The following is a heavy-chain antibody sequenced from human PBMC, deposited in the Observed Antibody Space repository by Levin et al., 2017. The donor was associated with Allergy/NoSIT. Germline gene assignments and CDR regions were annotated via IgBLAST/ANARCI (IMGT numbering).Heavy chain of an antibody. V-gene: IGHV3-9*01. CDR2: ISWNSGSI. D-gene: IGHD4-17*01. Sequence: SLKISCAASGFTFDDYAMHWVRQAPGKGLEWVSGISWNSGSIGYADSVKGRFTISRDNAKNSPYLQMNSLRAEDTALYYCAKDGVRRTVLYGMDVWGQGTTVTVSS. CDR3: AKDGVRRTVLYGMDV. J-gene: IGHJ6*02. CDR1: GFTFDDYA.